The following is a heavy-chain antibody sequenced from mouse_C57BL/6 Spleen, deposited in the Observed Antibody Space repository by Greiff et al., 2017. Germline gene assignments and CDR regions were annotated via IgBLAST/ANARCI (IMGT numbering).Heavy chain of an antibody. D-gene: IGHD2-12*01. CDR1: GYTFTSYG. Sequence: QVQLQQSGAELARPGASVKLSCKASGYTFTSYGISWVKQRTGQGLEWIGEIYPRSGNTYYNEKFKGKATLTADKSSSTAYIELRSLTSEDSAGQFCARDDYCFVYGMNYWGQGTSVTVSS. V-gene: IGHV1-81*01. J-gene: IGHJ4*01. CDR3: ARDDYCFVYGMNY. CDR2: IYPRSGNT.